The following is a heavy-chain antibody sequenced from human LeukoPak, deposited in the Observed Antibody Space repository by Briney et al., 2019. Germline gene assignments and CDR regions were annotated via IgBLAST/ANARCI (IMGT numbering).Heavy chain of an antibody. CDR1: GFTFSRYG. J-gene: IGHJ4*02. CDR3: ARVMGRYCSSTSCYVDY. Sequence: GGSLRLSCAASGFTFSRYGMHWVRQAPGKGLEWVAVISYDGSNKYYADSVKGRFTISRDNSKNTLYLQMNSLRAEDTAVYYCARVMGRYCSSTSCYVDYWGQGTLVTVSS. D-gene: IGHD2-2*01. V-gene: IGHV3-30*03. CDR2: ISYDGSNK.